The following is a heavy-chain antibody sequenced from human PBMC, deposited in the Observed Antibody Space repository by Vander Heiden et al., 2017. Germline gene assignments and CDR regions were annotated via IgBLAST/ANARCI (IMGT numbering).Heavy chain of an antibody. CDR3: ARDLGYSSGWYVDY. J-gene: IGHJ4*02. CDR2: ISSSSSYI. V-gene: IGHV3-21*01. Sequence: EVQLVESGGGLVKPGGSLGLSCAAYGFTFSSYSMNWVRQAPGKGLEWVSSISSSSSYIYYADSVKGRFTISRDNAKNSLYLQMNSLRAEDTAVYYCARDLGYSSGWYVDYWGQGTLVTVSS. D-gene: IGHD6-19*01. CDR1: GFTFSSYS.